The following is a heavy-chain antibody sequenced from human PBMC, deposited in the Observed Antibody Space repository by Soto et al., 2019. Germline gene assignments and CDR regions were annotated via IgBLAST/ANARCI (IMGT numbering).Heavy chain of an antibody. V-gene: IGHV1-18*01. D-gene: IGHD3-22*01. CDR2: ISAYNGNT. CDR1: GYTFTSYG. J-gene: IGHJ6*02. Sequence: ASVKVSCKASGYTFTSYGISWVRQAPGQGLEWMGWISAYNGNTNYAQKLQGRVTMTTDTSKSTAYMELRSLRSDDTAVYYCARMGVYGAYYYDSSGYPEDVWGQGTTVTVSS. CDR3: ARMGVYGAYYYDSSGYPEDV.